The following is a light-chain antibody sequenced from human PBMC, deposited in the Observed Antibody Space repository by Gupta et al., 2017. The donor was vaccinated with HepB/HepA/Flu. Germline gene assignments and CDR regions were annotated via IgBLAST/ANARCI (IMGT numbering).Light chain of an antibody. CDR3: QQCYDLPYT. V-gene: IGKV1-33*01. CDR1: QDIRNY. CDR2: DVS. J-gene: IGKJ2*01. Sequence: DIQMTQSPSSLSASVGDRVSITCRASQDIRNYLNWYQQKPGKAPKVLIYDVSNLERRVPSRFSGSESGTDFTLTISSLQPEDIATYCCQQCYDLPYTFGQGTKLEI.